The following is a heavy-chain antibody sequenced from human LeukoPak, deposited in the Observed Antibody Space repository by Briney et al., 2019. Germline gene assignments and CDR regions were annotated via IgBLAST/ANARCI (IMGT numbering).Heavy chain of an antibody. D-gene: IGHD3-22*01. J-gene: IGHJ4*02. V-gene: IGHV3-53*04. CDR1: GFTFSDYY. Sequence: GGSLRLSCAASGFTFSDYYMSWVRQAPGKGLEWVSVIYSGGSTYYADSVKGRFTISRHNSKNTLYLQMNSLRAEDTAVYYCARESENYYDTWGQGTLVTVSS. CDR2: IYSGGST. CDR3: ARESENYYDT.